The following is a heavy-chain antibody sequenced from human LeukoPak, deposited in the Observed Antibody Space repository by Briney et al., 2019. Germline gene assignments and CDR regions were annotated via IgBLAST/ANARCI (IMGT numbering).Heavy chain of an antibody. CDR1: GFTFTNSA. D-gene: IGHD1/OR15-1a*01. J-gene: IGHJ4*02. CDR3: AAAPIKMQQRGFDY. CDR2: IVVASGNT. Sequence: GNSVKGFCKASGFTFTNSAMQWVRQARGQRLEWTGWIVVASGNTKYAQKFQERVTTTRDMSTSTAYMELSSLSPEDTAVYYCAAAPIKMQQRGFDYWSLGSLITVSS. V-gene: IGHV1-58*02.